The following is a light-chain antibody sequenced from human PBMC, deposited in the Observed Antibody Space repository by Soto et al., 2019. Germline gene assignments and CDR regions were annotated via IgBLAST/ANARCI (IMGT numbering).Light chain of an antibody. V-gene: IGLV1-40*01. CDR2: ENN. Sequence: QSVLTQPPSVSEAPGQRVTISCTGSSSNIGAGYEAHWYQQVPGTAPKLLIYENNNRPSGVPDRFSGSKSGTSASLAITGLQSYDEAEYYCQSYASSLSAYVFGTGTKVTVL. J-gene: IGLJ1*01. CDR1: SSNIGAGYE. CDR3: QSYASSLSAYV.